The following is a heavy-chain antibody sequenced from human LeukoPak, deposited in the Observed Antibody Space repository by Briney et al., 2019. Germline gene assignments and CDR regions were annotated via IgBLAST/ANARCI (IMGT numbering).Heavy chain of an antibody. D-gene: IGHD3-10*01. CDR2: MNPNRGNT. Sequence: ASVKVSCKASGYTFTSYDINWVRQATGQGLEWMGWMNPNRGNTHFAQRFQGRVTMTRDTSITTAYMELSSLRSEDTAVYYCARIGPNYYGLGSYLHYYYGMDVWGQGTTVTVSS. CDR1: GYTFTSYD. CDR3: ARIGPNYYGLGSYLHYYYGMDV. J-gene: IGHJ6*02. V-gene: IGHV1-8*02.